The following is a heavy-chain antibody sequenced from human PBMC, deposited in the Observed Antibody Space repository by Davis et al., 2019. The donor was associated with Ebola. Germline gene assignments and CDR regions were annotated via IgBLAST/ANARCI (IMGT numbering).Heavy chain of an antibody. CDR2: MNPNSGNT. CDR1: GYTFTSYD. Sequence: ASVKVSCKASGYTFTSYDINWVRQATGQGLEWMGWMNPNSGNTGYAQKFQGRVTITRNTSISTAYMELSSLRSEDTAVYYCARALTVELAARLMTYAFDIWGQGTMVTVSS. V-gene: IGHV1-8*03. J-gene: IGHJ3*02. CDR3: ARALTVELAARLMTYAFDI. D-gene: IGHD6-6*01.